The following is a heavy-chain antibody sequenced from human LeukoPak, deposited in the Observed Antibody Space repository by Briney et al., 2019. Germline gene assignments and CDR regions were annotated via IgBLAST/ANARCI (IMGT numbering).Heavy chain of an antibody. CDR2: INAGNGNT. D-gene: IGHD5-12*01. CDR1: GYTFTSYA. J-gene: IGHJ4*02. V-gene: IGHV1-3*01. CDR3: ARTDPHSGYDGSNFDY. Sequence: ASVKVSCKASGYTFTSYAMHWVRQAPGQRLEWMGRINAGNGNTKYSQKFQGRVTITRDTSASTAYMELSSLRSEDTAVYYCARTDPHSGYDGSNFDYWGQGTLVTVSS.